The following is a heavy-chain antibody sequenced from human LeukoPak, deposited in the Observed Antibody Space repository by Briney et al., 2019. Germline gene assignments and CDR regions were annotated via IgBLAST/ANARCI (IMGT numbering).Heavy chain of an antibody. CDR1: GFTFSSYW. Sequence: QTGGSLRLSCAPSGFTFSSYWMHWVRQAPGKGLVWVSRINTDGSTITYADSVKGRFTISRDNSKNTLYLQMNSLRAEDTAVYYCANLYCGGDCYSGSHAFDIWGQGTMVTVSS. CDR3: ANLYCGGDCYSGSHAFDI. J-gene: IGHJ3*02. D-gene: IGHD2-21*02. CDR2: INTDGSTI. V-gene: IGHV3-74*01.